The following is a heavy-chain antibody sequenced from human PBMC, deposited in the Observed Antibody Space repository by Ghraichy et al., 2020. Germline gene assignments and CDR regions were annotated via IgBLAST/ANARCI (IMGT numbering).Heavy chain of an antibody. V-gene: IGHV4-59*01. CDR3: ARDRRYDFWSGHYYYYGMDV. CDR2: IYYSGST. D-gene: IGHD3-3*01. Sequence: SETLSLTCTVSGGSISSYYWSWIRQPPGKGLEWIGYIYYSGSTNYNPSLKSRVTISVDTSKNQFSLKLSSVTAADTAVYYCARDRRYDFWSGHYYYYGMDVWGQGTTVTVSS. CDR1: GGSISSYY. J-gene: IGHJ6*02.